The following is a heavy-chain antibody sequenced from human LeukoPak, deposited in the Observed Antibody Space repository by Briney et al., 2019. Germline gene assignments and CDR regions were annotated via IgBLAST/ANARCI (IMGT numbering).Heavy chain of an antibody. V-gene: IGHV5-51*01. CDR1: GYSFTSYW. CDR3: VRLGAYADGSALYIDY. J-gene: IGHJ4*02. D-gene: IGHD5-24*01. CDR2: IYPRDSDT. Sequence: GESLKISCKGSGYSFTSYWIGWVRQMPGKGLVWMGIIYPRDSDTRYSPSFQGQVTISADKSISTAYLQWSSLKASDTAMYYCVRLGAYADGSALYIDYWGQGTLVTVSS.